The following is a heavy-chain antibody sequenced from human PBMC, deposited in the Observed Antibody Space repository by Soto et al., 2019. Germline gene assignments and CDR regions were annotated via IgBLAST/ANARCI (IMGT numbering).Heavy chain of an antibody. J-gene: IGHJ6*02. CDR3: ARVGYFDWFVDV. Sequence: PSETLSLTCTVSGGSISSYYWSWIRQPPGKGLEWIGFIYYSGSTNYNPSLKSRVTISVDTSKNQFSLKLSSVTAADTAVYYCARVGYFDWFVDVWGQGTTVTVSS. V-gene: IGHV4-59*01. CDR2: IYYSGST. CDR1: GGSISSYY. D-gene: IGHD3-9*01.